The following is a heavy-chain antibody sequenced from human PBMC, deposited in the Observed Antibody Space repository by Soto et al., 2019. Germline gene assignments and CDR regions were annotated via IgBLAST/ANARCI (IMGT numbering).Heavy chain of an antibody. Sequence: PSETLSLTCAVSGGSISSGGYSWSWIRQPPGKGLEWIGYIYHSGSTYYNPSLKSRVTISVDRSKNQFSLKLSSVTAADTAVYYCARGKYSSSWYEGYYYGMDVWGQGTTVPSP. CDR2: IYHSGST. V-gene: IGHV4-30-2*01. D-gene: IGHD6-13*01. CDR3: ARGKYSSSWYEGYYYGMDV. CDR1: GGSISSGGYS. J-gene: IGHJ6*02.